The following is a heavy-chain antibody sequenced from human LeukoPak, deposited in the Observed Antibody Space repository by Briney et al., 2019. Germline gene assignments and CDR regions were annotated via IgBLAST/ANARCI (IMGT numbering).Heavy chain of an antibody. CDR3: AGRATGKYYYFDY. CDR2: IYYSGST. Sequence: SETLSLTCTVSGGSISNYYWSWIRQPPGKGLEWIGYIYYSGSTNYNPSLKSRVTISVDTSKNQFSLKLSSVTAADTAVYYCAGRATGKYYYFDYWGQGTLVTVSS. J-gene: IGHJ4*02. D-gene: IGHD1-1*01. CDR1: GGSISNYY. V-gene: IGHV4-59*01.